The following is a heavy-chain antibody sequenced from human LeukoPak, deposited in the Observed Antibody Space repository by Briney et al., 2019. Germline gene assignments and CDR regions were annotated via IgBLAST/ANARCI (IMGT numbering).Heavy chain of an antibody. J-gene: IGHJ4*02. CDR1: GFTFSNAW. CDR3: TTEDDFWSGYYPSNFDY. V-gene: IGHV3-15*01. D-gene: IGHD3-3*01. Sequence: GGSLRLSCAASGFTFSNAWMSWVRQAPGKGLEWVGRIKSKTDGGTTDYAAPVKGRFTISRDDSRNTLYLQMNSLKTEDTAVYYCTTEDDFWSGYYPSNFDYWGQGTLVTVSS. CDR2: IKSKTDGGTT.